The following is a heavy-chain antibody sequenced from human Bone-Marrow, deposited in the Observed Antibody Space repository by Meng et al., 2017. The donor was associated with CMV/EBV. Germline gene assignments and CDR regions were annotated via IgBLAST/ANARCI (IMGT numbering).Heavy chain of an antibody. CDR1: GFTCSGYV. CDR3: AKPKIQLWHGLCDY. Sequence: AGFTCSGYVRHWVRQAPGKGVEGLAVRAYDGSNTYYADVVKGRFITTRDNSKNTLQLQMNSLRAEDTAVYYGAKPKIQLWHGLCDYWGQGTLVTVSS. V-gene: IGHV3-30*18. CDR2: RAYDGSNT. J-gene: IGHJ4*02. D-gene: IGHD5-18*01.